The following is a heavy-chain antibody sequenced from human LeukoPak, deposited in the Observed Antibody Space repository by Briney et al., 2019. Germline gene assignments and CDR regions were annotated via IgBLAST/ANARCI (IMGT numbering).Heavy chain of an antibody. D-gene: IGHD3-10*01. CDR2: INPNSGGT. V-gene: IGHV1-2*02. J-gene: IGHJ6*02. Sequence: ASVKVSFKASGYTFTDYYMHWVRQAPGQGLEWMGWINPNSGGTNYAQKFQGRVTMTRDTSISTAYMELGRLRSDDTAVYYCARVGPYGSGSYYYVYYYYGMDVWGQGTTVTVSS. CDR3: ARVGPYGSGSYYYVYYYYGMDV. CDR1: GYTFTDYY.